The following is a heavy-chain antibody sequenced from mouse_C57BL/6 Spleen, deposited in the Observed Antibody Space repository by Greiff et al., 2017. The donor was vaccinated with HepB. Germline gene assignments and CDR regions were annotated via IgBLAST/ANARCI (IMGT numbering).Heavy chain of an antibody. J-gene: IGHJ4*01. CDR3: ARYPLITTVVAYYAMDY. CDR1: GYTFNDYY. CDR2: IVPGSGST. V-gene: IGHV1-75*01. D-gene: IGHD1-1*01. Sequence: VQLQQSGPELVKPGASVKITCKASGYTFNDYYINWVKQRPAQGLEWIGWIVPGSGSTYYNEKFKGKATLTVDKASSTTYMLLSNRTSEDSAGYFCARYPLITTVVAYYAMDYWGQGTSVTVSS.